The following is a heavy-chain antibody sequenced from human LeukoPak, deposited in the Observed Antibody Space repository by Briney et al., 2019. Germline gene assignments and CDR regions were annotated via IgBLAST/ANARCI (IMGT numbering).Heavy chain of an antibody. D-gene: IGHD2/OR15-2a*01. CDR3: AREYFQSLHY. Sequence: GGSLRLFCAASGFTVSSNYMSWVRQAPGKRLEWVSIIYSGGSTYYADSVKGRFTISRDNSKNTLYLQMNSLRAEDTAVYYCAREYFQSLHYWGQGTLVTVSS. V-gene: IGHV3-66*01. J-gene: IGHJ4*02. CDR1: GFTVSSNY. CDR2: IYSGGST.